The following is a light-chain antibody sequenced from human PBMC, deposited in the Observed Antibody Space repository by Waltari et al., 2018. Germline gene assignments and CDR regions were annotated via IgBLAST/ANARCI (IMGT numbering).Light chain of an antibody. CDR1: ESVRRS. Sequence: EIVLTQSPGTLSLSPGERATLSCRASESVRRSLAWYQQKPGQAPRLLIYDASSRATGIPDRFSGSGSGTDFRLSISRLEPEDFAVYYCQHYVSLPATFGQGTKVEIK. CDR2: DAS. V-gene: IGKV3-20*01. CDR3: QHYVSLPAT. J-gene: IGKJ1*01.